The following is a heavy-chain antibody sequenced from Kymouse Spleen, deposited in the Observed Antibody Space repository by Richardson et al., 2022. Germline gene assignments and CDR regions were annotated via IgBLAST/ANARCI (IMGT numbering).Heavy chain of an antibody. CDR3: ARDRITMVRGVITPTTNYYYGMDV. CDR1: GGSISSGGYY. J-gene: IGHJ6*02. D-gene: IGHD3-10*01. Sequence: QVQLQESGPGLVKPSQTLSLTCTVSGGSISSGGYYWSWIRQHPGKGLEWIGYIYYSGSTYYNPSLKSRVTISVDTSKNQFSLKLSSVTAADTAVYYCARDRITMVRGVITPTTNYYYGMDVWGQGTTVTVSS. CDR2: IYYSGST. V-gene: IGHV4-31*03.